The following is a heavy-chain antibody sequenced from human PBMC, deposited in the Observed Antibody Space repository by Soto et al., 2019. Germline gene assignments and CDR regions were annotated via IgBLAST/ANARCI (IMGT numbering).Heavy chain of an antibody. V-gene: IGHV3-23*01. CDR3: AKGGAIVVVVAAGNRFDP. CDR1: GFTFSSYA. J-gene: IGHJ5*02. CDR2: ISGSGGST. D-gene: IGHD2-15*01. Sequence: EVQLLESGGGLVQPGGSLRLSCAASGFTFSSYAMSWVRQAPGKGLEWVSAISGSGGSTYYADSVKGRFTISRDNSKNTLYLQMNSRRAEDTAVYYCAKGGAIVVVVAAGNRFDPWGQGTLVTVSS.